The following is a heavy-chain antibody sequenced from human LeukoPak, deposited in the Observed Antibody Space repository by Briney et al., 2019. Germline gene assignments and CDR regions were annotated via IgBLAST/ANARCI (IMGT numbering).Heavy chain of an antibody. J-gene: IGHJ3*02. CDR3: ARLAPLAFDI. Sequence: SETLSLTCTVSGGSISSSSYYWGWIRQPPGKGLEWIGSIYYSGSTYYNPSLKSRVTISVDTSKNQFSLKLSSVTAADTAVYYCARLAPLAFDIWGQGTMVTVSS. CDR2: IYYSGST. V-gene: IGHV4-39*01. CDR1: GGSISSSSYY.